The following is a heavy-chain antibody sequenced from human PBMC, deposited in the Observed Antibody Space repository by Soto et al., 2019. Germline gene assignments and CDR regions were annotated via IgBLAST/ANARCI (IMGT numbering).Heavy chain of an antibody. Sequence: ASVKVSCTASGYSFTSYTLHWVRQAPGQRLEWMGWINAANGDAKHSQNFQGRVTITRDTSATTGYMELSSLRSEDTAVYYCARGYCSGGTCYSGWYLDLWGRGTLVTVSS. D-gene: IGHD2-15*01. V-gene: IGHV1-3*01. CDR2: INAANGDA. CDR1: GYSFTSYT. CDR3: ARGYCSGGTCYSGWYLDL. J-gene: IGHJ2*01.